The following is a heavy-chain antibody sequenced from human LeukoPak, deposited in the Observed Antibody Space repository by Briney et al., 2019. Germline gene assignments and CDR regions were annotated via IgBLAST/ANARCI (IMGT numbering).Heavy chain of an antibody. CDR1: GGSLSSGTYY. Sequence: SETLSLTCTVSGGSLSSGTYYWSWIRQPAGKGLEWIGRIYTSGSTNYNPSLKSRVTISVDTSKNQFSLKLSSVTAADTAVYYCTRDGGGLVDHFDIWGQGTMVTVSS. CDR2: IYTSGST. J-gene: IGHJ3*02. D-gene: IGHD3-16*01. V-gene: IGHV4-61*02. CDR3: TRDGGGLVDHFDI.